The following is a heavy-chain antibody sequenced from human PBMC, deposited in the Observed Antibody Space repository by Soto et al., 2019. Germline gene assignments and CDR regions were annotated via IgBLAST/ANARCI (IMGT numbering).Heavy chain of an antibody. CDR3: ARDRVVVGATYYYHYGMDV. Sequence: QVQLQESGPGLVKPSETLSLTCTVSGGSISSYYWSWIRQPPGKGLEWIGYIYYSGSTNYNPSLKSRDNISIDTSKNQFSLQLSSVNAADTAVYYCARDRVVVGATYYYHYGMDVWGQGTTVTVSS. V-gene: IGHV4-59*01. CDR1: GGSISSYY. J-gene: IGHJ6*02. CDR2: IYYSGST. D-gene: IGHD1-26*01.